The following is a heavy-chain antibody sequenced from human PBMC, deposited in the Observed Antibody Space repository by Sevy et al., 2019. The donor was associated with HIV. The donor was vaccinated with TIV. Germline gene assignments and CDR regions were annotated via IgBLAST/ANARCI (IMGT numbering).Heavy chain of an antibody. Sequence: GGSLRLSCAASGFSFSKYSMSWVLQPAGKGLEWVSTLSFGCGEINYADSVKGRFTISRDNSKSSVYLQMNNLRPEDTAVYYCAREGCTKPHDYWGQGTLVTVSS. CDR1: GFSFSKYS. CDR2: LSFGCGEI. V-gene: IGHV3-23*01. CDR3: AREGCTKPHDY. D-gene: IGHD2-8*01. J-gene: IGHJ4*02.